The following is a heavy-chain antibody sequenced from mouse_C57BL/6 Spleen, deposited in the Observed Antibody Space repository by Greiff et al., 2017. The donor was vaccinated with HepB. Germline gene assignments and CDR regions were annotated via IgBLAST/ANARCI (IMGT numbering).Heavy chain of an antibody. CDR2: IHPNSGST. J-gene: IGHJ1*03. CDR3: ARRELIYSGYFDV. Sequence: QVQLQQPGAELVKPGASVKLSCKASGYTFTSYWMHWVKQRPGQGLEWIGMIHPNSGSTNYNEKFKSKATLTVDKSSSTAYMQLSSLTSEDSAVYYCARRELIYSGYFDVWGTGTTVTVSS. D-gene: IGHD2-1*01. CDR1: GYTFTSYW. V-gene: IGHV1-64*01.